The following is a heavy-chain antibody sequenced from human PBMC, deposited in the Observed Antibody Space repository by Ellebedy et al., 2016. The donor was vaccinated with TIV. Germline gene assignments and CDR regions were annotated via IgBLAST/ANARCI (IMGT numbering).Heavy chain of an antibody. Sequence: GESLKISCKTSGYTFTNHWISWVRQKPGKGLEWMGRIDPGDSFINYSPSFEGQVTISADKSINTAYLQWTSLKASDTAIYYCAREEESGSSWFAYWGRGTLVTVSS. J-gene: IGHJ4*02. V-gene: IGHV5-10-1*04. CDR1: GYTFTNHW. CDR3: AREEESGSSWFAY. CDR2: IDPGDSFI. D-gene: IGHD6-13*01.